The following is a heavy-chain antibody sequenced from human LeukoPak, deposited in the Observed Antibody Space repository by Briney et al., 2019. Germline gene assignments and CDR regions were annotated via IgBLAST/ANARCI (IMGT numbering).Heavy chain of an antibody. CDR3: ARHGALYYDILTGYYKGYYYGMDV. Sequence: GESLKISCKGSGYSFTNYWIGWVRQMPGKGLEWMGIIYPGDSDTRYSPSFQGQVTISADKSISTAYLQWSSLKASDTAMYYCARHGALYYDILTGYYKGYYYGMDVWGQGTTVTVSS. D-gene: IGHD3-9*01. CDR1: GYSFTNYW. J-gene: IGHJ6*02. V-gene: IGHV5-51*01. CDR2: IYPGDSDT.